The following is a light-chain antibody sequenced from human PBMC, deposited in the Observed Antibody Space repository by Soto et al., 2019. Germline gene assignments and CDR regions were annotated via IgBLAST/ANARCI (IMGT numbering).Light chain of an antibody. CDR1: QSISSY. Sequence: DRVTITCRASQSISSYLNWYQQKPGKAPKLLIYAASSLQSGVPSRFSGSGSGTDFTLTISSLQPEDFAVYYCQQYGTSPFTFGPGTKVDLK. J-gene: IGKJ3*01. CDR3: QQYGTSPFT. CDR2: AAS. V-gene: IGKV1-39*02.